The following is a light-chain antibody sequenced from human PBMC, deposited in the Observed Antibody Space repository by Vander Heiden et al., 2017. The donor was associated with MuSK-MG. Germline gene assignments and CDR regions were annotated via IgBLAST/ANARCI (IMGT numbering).Light chain of an antibody. CDR3: QKDNNSPWT. Sequence: DPVSITCRASQGISNYLAWYQQKPGKPPNLLIYAASTLQSGVPSRFSGSGSGTDFTLTISSLLPEDVATYYCQKDNNSPWTFGQGTKVEIE. CDR2: AAS. J-gene: IGKJ1*01. CDR1: QGISNY. V-gene: IGKV1-27*01.